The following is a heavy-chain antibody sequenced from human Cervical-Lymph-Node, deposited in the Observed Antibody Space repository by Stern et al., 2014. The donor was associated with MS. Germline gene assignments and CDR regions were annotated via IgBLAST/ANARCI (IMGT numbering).Heavy chain of an antibody. CDR2: IDWGDDK. Sequence: QVTLKESGPALVKPTQTLTLTCTFSGFSLSTSGMRVSWIRQPPGKALEWLGRIDWGDDKFYSTSLKTRLTISKDPSKNHVVLTMTNMDPVDTATYYCARTRTGYSSGWYYFDYWGQGTLVTVSS. J-gene: IGHJ4*02. CDR3: ARTRTGYSSGWYYFDY. D-gene: IGHD6-19*01. CDR1: GFSLSTSGMR. V-gene: IGHV2-70*04.